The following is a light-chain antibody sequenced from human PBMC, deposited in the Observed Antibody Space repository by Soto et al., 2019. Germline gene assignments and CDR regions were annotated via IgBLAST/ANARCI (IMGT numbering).Light chain of an antibody. J-gene: IGKJ1*01. V-gene: IGKV1-12*01. CDR2: SAS. CDR3: QQAHSFPRT. Sequence: DIQMTQSPSSVSASVGHRVAITCRASQDISAWVAWYQQKAGEAPKLLIYSASNLHSGVPSRFSGSGSGTDFTLTISSVQPEDFATYYYQQAHSFPRTFGQGTKVEIK. CDR1: QDISAW.